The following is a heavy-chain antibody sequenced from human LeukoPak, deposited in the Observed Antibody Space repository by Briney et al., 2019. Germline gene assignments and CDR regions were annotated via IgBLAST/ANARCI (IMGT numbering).Heavy chain of an antibody. V-gene: IGHV3-23*01. CDR3: ASRGTGTDY. CDR1: GFTFSSYA. Sequence: GGSLRLSCAASGFTFSSYAMSWVRQAPGKGLEWVSAISGSGGSTYYADSVNGRFTISRDNSKNTLYLQMSSLRAEDTAVYYCASRGTGTDYWGQGTLVTVSS. D-gene: IGHD3-10*01. J-gene: IGHJ4*02. CDR2: ISGSGGST.